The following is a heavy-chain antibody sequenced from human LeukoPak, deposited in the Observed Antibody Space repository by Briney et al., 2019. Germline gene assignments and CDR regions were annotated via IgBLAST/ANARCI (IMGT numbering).Heavy chain of an antibody. CDR2: VSGSGGST. J-gene: IGHJ4*02. CDR3: AKQMSTVTFTPFDY. CDR1: GFTLRSHA. Sequence: GGSLRLSCAASGFTLRSHAMSWVRQAPGKGLEWVSAVSGSGGSTDYVDSVKGRFTISRDNSKNTLYLQMNSLRADDTAVYYCAKQMSTVTFTPFDYWGQGTLVTVSS. D-gene: IGHD3-16*01. V-gene: IGHV3-23*01.